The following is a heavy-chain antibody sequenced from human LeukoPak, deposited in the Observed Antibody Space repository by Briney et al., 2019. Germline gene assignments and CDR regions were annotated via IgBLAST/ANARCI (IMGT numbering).Heavy chain of an antibody. V-gene: IGHV3-23*01. CDR1: GFTFSSYS. Sequence: GGSLRLSCAASGFTFSSYSMSWVRQAPGKGLEWVSGIIGGAGGTYYADSVKGRFTISRDNAKNTLYLQMNSLRAEDTAVYYCAHGSMYQLDYWGQGTLVTVSS. D-gene: IGHD2-2*01. CDR2: IIGGAGGT. CDR3: AHGSMYQLDY. J-gene: IGHJ4*02.